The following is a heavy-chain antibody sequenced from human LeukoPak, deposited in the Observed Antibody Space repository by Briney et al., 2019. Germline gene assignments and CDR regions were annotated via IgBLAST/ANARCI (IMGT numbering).Heavy chain of an antibody. J-gene: IGHJ4*02. CDR1: GFTFTTYW. Sequence: GESLRPSCAASGFTFTTYWMTWVRQAPGKGLEWVSGISPSGDITYYADSVKGRFTISRDNSKYTLYLEVISLTAEDTAVYYCAKDDAWLRFGEWSQGTLVTVSS. CDR3: AKDDAWLRFGE. V-gene: IGHV3-23*01. D-gene: IGHD3-10*01. CDR2: ISPSGDIT.